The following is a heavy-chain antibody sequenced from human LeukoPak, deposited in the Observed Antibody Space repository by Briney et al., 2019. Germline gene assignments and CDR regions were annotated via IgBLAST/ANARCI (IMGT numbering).Heavy chain of an antibody. CDR3: ARDLRYCSGGSCYADYYYGMDV. CDR2: ISYDGSNK. CDR1: GFTFSSYA. V-gene: IGHV3-30*04. Sequence: GGSLRLSCAASGFTFSSYAMHWVRQAPGKGLEWVAVISYDGSNKYYADSVKGRFTISRDNAKNSLYLQMNSLRDEDTAVYYCARDLRYCSGGSCYADYYYGMDVWGQGTTVTVSS. J-gene: IGHJ6*02. D-gene: IGHD2-15*01.